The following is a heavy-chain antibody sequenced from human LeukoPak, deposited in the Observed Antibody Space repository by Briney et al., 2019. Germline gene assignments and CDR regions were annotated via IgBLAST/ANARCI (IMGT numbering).Heavy chain of an antibody. CDR3: ARDRRGLPHRNDAFDI. CDR2: ISSSSSYI. V-gene: IGHV3-21*01. CDR1: GFTFSSYS. D-gene: IGHD3-16*01. Sequence: GGSLRLSCAASGFTFSSYSMNWVRQAPGKGLEWVSSISSSSSYIYYADSVKGRFTISRDNAKNSLYLQMNSLRAEDTAVYYCARDRRGLPHRNDAFDIWGQGTMVTVSS. J-gene: IGHJ3*02.